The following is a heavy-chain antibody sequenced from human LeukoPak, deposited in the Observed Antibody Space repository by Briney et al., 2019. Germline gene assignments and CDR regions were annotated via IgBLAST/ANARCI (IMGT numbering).Heavy chain of an antibody. CDR1: GFTFSDYY. V-gene: IGHV3-11*04. CDR3: AELGITMIGGV. CDR2: IKNSYDTI. J-gene: IGHJ6*04. D-gene: IGHD3-10*02. Sequence: GGSLRLSCAASGFTFSDYYMTWIRQAPGKGLECVSYIKNSYDTIYYADSVKGRFTISRDNAKNSLYLQMNSLRAEDTAVYYCAELGITMIGGVWGKGTTVTISS.